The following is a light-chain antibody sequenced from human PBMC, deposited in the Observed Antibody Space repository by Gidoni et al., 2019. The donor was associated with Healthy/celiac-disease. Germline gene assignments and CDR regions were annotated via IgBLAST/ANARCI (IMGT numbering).Light chain of an antibody. CDR2: AAS. J-gene: IGKJ1*01. V-gene: IGKV1-39*01. CDR1: QRISSY. Sequence: DIQMTQSPPSLSASVGDRVTITCRESQRISSYLNWYQQKPGKAPKLLIYAASSLPSGVPSRFSGSGSAADFTLIISRLPPEVFATYCSQPSYSTPKFGQGTKVEIK. CDR3: QPSYSTPK.